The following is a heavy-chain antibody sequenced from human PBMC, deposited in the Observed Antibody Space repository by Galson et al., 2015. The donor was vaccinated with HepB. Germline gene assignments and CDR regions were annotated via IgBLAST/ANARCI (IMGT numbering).Heavy chain of an antibody. CDR2: ISSSSSYT. CDR3: ARVQSSSWYKDRGWFDP. V-gene: IGHV3-11*06. D-gene: IGHD6-13*01. Sequence: SLRLSCAASGFTFSDYYMSWIRQAPGKGLEWVSYISSSSSYTNYADSVKGRFTISRDNAKNSLYLQMNSLRAEDTAVYYCARVQSSSWYKDRGWFDPWGQGTLVTVSS. J-gene: IGHJ5*02. CDR1: GFTFSDYY.